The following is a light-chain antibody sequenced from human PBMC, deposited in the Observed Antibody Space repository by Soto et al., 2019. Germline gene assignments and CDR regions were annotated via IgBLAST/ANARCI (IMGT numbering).Light chain of an antibody. J-gene: IGKJ4*01. CDR2: GAS. CDR3: QQYNNWPLT. Sequence: EIVMTQSPATLSVSPGERVTLSCRASQSVGDNLAWYQQKPGQAPRLLIYGASIRATGVSARFSGSGSGTEFTLTISSLQSEDFAVYYCQQYNNWPLTFGGGTKVEIK. CDR1: QSVGDN. V-gene: IGKV3D-15*01.